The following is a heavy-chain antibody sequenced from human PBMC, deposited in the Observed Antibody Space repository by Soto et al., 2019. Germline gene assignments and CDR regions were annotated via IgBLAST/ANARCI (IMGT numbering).Heavy chain of an antibody. J-gene: IGHJ4*01. CDR1: GFTFSSYA. Sequence: PWGSRRLSCAASGFTFSSYAMTWVRQAPGKGLEWVSAISVSGGSTYYADSVKGRFTISRDNSKNTPYLQMNSLRAEDTAVYYCAKVPYNWSHRPTYFDNWGKGNLVAVSA. V-gene: IGHV3-23*01. D-gene: IGHD1-20*01. CDR3: AKVPYNWSHRPTYFDN. CDR2: ISVSGGST.